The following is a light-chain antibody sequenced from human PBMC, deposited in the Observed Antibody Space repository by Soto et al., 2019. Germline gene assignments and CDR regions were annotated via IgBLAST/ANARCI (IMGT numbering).Light chain of an antibody. Sequence: QAVVTQEPSLTVSRGGTVTLTCSSSIEAVTSGHYPYWFQQKPGQAPRTLIYDTDNRHSWTPSRFSGSLLGGKAALTLSGAQPEDEADYYCFLNGARDWVFGGGTKLTVL. CDR2: DTD. CDR3: FLNGARDWV. J-gene: IGLJ3*02. CDR1: IEAVTSGHY. V-gene: IGLV7-46*01.